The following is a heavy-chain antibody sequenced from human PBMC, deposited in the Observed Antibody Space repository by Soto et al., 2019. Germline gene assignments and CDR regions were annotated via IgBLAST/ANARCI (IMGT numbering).Heavy chain of an antibody. J-gene: IGHJ3*02. CDR3: ARSPTHAFDI. CDR1: GFTFSSYW. CDR2: INGDGSGT. V-gene: IGHV3-74*01. Sequence: EVQLVESGGGLVQPGGSLRLSCAASGFTFSSYWMHWVRQAPGRGLVWVSRINGDGSGTTYADSVKGRFTISRDNAKNTLYLQMSSLRAEDTAVYYCARSPTHAFDIWRQGTMVTVSS.